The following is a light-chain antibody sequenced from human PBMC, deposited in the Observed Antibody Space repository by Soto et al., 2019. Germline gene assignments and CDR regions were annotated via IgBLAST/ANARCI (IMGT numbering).Light chain of an antibody. CDR2: EVS. CDR3: NSYTTSSTVV. CDR1: SSDVGAYNY. V-gene: IGLV2-14*01. Sequence: QSALTQPASVSGSPGQSITISCTGTSSDVGAYNYVSWYQQHPGKAPKVMIYEVSNRPSGVSHRFSGSKSGNTASLTISGLQAEDEADYYCNSYTTSSTVVFGGGTKVTVL. J-gene: IGLJ2*01.